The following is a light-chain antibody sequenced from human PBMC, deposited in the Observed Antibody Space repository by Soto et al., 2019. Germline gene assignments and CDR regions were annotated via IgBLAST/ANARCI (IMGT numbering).Light chain of an antibody. CDR1: SSDVGGYNY. CDR2: DVS. CDR3: SSYTSSILYV. V-gene: IGLV2-14*01. J-gene: IGLJ1*01. Sequence: QSVLTQPASVSGSPGQSITISCTGTSSDVGGYNYVSWYQQYPGKAPKLMIYDVSNRPSGVSNRFSGSKSGNTASLTISGLQAEDEADYYCSSYTSSILYVFGTGTKLTVL.